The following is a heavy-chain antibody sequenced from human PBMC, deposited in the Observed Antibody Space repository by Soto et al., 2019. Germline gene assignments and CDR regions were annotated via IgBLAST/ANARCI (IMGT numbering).Heavy chain of an antibody. CDR3: AKDRKGYSYYGSGSYSNYDY. V-gene: IGHV3-23*01. CDR1: GFTFSSYA. D-gene: IGHD3-10*01. J-gene: IGHJ4*02. Sequence: GGSLRLSCAASGFTFSSYAMSWVRQAPGKGLEWVSAISGSGGSTYYADSVKGRFTISRDNSKNTLYLQMYSLRAEDTAVYYCAKDRKGYSYYGSGSYSNYDYWGQGTLVTVSS. CDR2: ISGSGGST.